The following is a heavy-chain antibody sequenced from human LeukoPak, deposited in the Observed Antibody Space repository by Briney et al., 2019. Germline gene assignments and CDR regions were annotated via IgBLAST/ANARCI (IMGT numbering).Heavy chain of an antibody. Sequence: GRSLRLSCAASGFTFSSYAMHWVRQAPGKGLEWVAVISYDGSNKYYADSVKGRFTISRDNSRNTLYLQMNSLRAEDTAVYYCARDQGIAAYLSDYWGQGTLVTVSS. D-gene: IGHD6-13*01. CDR3: ARDQGIAAYLSDY. CDR1: GFTFSSYA. J-gene: IGHJ4*02. V-gene: IGHV3-30-3*01. CDR2: ISYDGSNK.